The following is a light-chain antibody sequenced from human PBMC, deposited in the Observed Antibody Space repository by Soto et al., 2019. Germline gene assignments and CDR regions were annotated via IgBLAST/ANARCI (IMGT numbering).Light chain of an antibody. Sequence: QSALTQPASVSGSPGHSITISCTGTSSDVGGFSYVSWFQQHPGKAPKLIIYEVSNRPSGVSIRFSGSKSGNTASLTVSGLQAEDEADYYCALFTRSNTWVIGGGTKLTVL. CDR2: EVS. CDR3: ALFTRSNTWV. CDR1: SSDVGGFSY. V-gene: IGLV2-14*01. J-gene: IGLJ3*02.